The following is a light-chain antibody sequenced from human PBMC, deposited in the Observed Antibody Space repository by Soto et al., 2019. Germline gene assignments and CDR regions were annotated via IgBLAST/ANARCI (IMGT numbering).Light chain of an antibody. CDR2: DAS. V-gene: IGKV1-33*01. Sequence: IPVARSPSSLSASGGARVTITCQASQDISNYLNWYQQKLGKAPKLLIYDASNLETGVPSRFSGSGSGTDFTFTISSLQSEDSAVYFCQQYANWPKTFGQGTKVDIK. J-gene: IGKJ1*01. CDR1: QDISNY. CDR3: QQYANWPKT.